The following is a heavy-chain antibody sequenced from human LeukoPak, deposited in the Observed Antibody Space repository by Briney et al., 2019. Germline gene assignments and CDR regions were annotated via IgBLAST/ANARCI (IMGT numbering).Heavy chain of an antibody. D-gene: IGHD5-12*01. V-gene: IGHV4-30-4*08. CDR2: IYYSGST. CDR1: GGSISSGGFY. CDR3: ARACDDYSGLGIPYYFDY. Sequence: SETLSLTCTVSGGSISSGGFYWSWIRQPPEKGLEWIGYIYYSGSTYYNPSIKSLVTLSVDTSKNQFSLKLSSVTAADTAVYYCARACDDYSGLGIPYYFDYWGQGTLVTVSS. J-gene: IGHJ4*02.